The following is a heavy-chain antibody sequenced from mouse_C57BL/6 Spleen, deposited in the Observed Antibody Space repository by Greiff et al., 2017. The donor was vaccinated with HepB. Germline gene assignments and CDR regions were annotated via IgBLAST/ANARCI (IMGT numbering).Heavy chain of an antibody. Sequence: EVKLVESGGGLVKPGGSLKLSCAASGFTFSDYGMHWVRQAPEKGLEWVAYISSGSSTIYYADTVKGRFTISRNNAKNTPFLQMTSLRSEDTAVYYCAKPGSNYVEYCDMDYWGQGTSVTVSS. J-gene: IGHJ4*01. D-gene: IGHD2-5*01. CDR3: AKPGSNYVEYCDMDY. V-gene: IGHV5-17*01. CDR2: ISSGSSTI. CDR1: GFTFSDYG.